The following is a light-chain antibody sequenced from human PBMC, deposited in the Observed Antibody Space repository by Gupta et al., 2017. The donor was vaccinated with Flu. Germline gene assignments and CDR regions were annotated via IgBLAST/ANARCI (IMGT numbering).Light chain of an antibody. CDR1: SSNIGAGYG. CDR3: QSYDSSLSAWV. V-gene: IGLV1-40*01. J-gene: IGLJ1*01. CDR2: ANT. Sequence: VTISCTGSSSNIGAGYGVDWYQQLPATDPKSLFFANTNRPSGVPGRFSDSKSGTSASLAITGLQAEDEADDYCQSYDSSLSAWVFGSGTKVTVL.